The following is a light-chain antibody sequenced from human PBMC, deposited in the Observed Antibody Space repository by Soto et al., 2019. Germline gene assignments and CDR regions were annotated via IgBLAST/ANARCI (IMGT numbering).Light chain of an antibody. CDR3: QQFYGSPRT. CDR1: QSISTY. J-gene: IGKJ1*01. V-gene: IGKV1-39*01. Sequence: DIQMTQSPSTLSASVGDRVTITCRASQSISTYLNWYQQKLGKAPTLLIYAASSLQSGVPSRFRGGGSGTDFTLTFSNLQPEDFATYFCQQFYGSPRTFGQGTRVDIK. CDR2: AAS.